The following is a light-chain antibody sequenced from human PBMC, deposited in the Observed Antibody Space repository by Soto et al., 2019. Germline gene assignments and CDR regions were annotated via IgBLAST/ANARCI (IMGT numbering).Light chain of an antibody. V-gene: IGLV2-8*01. Sequence: QSALTQPPSASGSPGQSVTISCTGTSSDVGGYNSVSWYQHHPGKAPKLMIYEVSKRPSGVPDRFSGSKSANTASLTVSGLPADDEADYYCSSYAGSNNYVFGTGTKLTVL. J-gene: IGLJ1*01. CDR2: EVS. CDR1: SSDVGGYNS. CDR3: SSYAGSNNYV.